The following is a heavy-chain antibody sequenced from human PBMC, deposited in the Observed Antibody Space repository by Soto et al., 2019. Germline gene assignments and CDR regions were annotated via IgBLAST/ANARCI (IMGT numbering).Heavy chain of an antibody. CDR1: GYYFPSYW. V-gene: IGHV5-51*01. CDR3: ARQGNGAEGFDY. D-gene: IGHD4-17*01. CDR2: FYPGDSDT. J-gene: IGHJ4*02. Sequence: GESLKISCKGSGYYFPSYWIGWVRQMPGKGLEWVGIFYPGDSDTRYSPSFRGQVTISADRSISTAYLQWSSLKPSDTAMYYCARQGNGAEGFDYWGQGTLVTVSS.